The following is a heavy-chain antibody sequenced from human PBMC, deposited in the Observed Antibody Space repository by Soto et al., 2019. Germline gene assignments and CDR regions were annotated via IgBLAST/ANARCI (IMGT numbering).Heavy chain of an antibody. CDR2: IWYDGSNK. Sequence: GGSLRLSCAASGFTFSSYGMHWVRQAPGKGLEWVAVIWYDGSNKYYADSVKGRFTISRDNSKNTLYLQMNSLRAEDTAVYYCARESYYDSSGSGWFDPWGQGTLVTVSS. V-gene: IGHV3-33*01. J-gene: IGHJ5*02. CDR3: ARESYYDSSGSGWFDP. D-gene: IGHD3-22*01. CDR1: GFTFSSYG.